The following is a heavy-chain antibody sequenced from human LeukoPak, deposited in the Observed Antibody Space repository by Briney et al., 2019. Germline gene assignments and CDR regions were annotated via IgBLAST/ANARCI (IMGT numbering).Heavy chain of an antibody. V-gene: IGHV1-18*01. CDR3: ARSRRSVTVTTYAY. CDR2: ISAYNGNT. D-gene: IGHD4-17*01. J-gene: IGHJ4*02. Sequence: GASVTVSFKASGYTFTSYGISWVRQAPGQGLEWMGWISAYNGNTNYAQKLQGRVTMTTDTTPSTAYMELRSLRSDDTAVYYCARSRRSVTVTTYAYWGQGTLVTVSS. CDR1: GYTFTSYG.